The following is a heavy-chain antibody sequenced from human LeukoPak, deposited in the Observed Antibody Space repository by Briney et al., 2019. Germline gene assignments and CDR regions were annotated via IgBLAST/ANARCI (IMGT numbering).Heavy chain of an antibody. CDR3: ARDSPHGTGGVDYFDY. D-gene: IGHD1-14*01. CDR2: ISAKNGNT. CDR1: GYTFTSYG. Sequence: ASVKVSCKASGYTFTSYGITWVRQAPGQGLEWMGWISAKNGNTKYVQKFQGRVTMTTDTSTSTAYMELSRLRSDDTAVYYCARDSPHGTGGVDYFDYWGQGTLVTVSS. V-gene: IGHV1-18*01. J-gene: IGHJ4*02.